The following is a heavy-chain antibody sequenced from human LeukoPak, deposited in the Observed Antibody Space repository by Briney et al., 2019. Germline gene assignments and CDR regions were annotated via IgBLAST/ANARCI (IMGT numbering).Heavy chain of an antibody. CDR2: INPNSGGT. CDR1: GYTFTGCY. Sequence: GASVKVSCKASGYTFTGCYMHWVRQAPGQGLEWMGWINPNSGGTNYAQKFQGRVTMTRDTSISTAYMELSRLRSDDTAVYYCARTVAGREGFDYWGQGTLVTVSS. V-gene: IGHV1-2*02. J-gene: IGHJ4*02. D-gene: IGHD6-19*01. CDR3: ARTVAGREGFDY.